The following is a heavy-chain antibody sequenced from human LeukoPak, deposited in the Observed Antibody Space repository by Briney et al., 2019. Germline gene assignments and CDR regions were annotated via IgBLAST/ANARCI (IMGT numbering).Heavy chain of an antibody. Sequence: GASVKVSCKASGYTFTSYGISWVRQAPGQGLEWMGWISAYNGNTNYAQKFQGRVTMTRDTSISTAYMELSRLRSDDTAVYYCARIWVYDSSGYPADYWGQGTLVTVSS. CDR3: ARIWVYDSSGYPADY. CDR1: GYTFTSYG. D-gene: IGHD3-22*01. J-gene: IGHJ4*02. V-gene: IGHV1-18*01. CDR2: ISAYNGNT.